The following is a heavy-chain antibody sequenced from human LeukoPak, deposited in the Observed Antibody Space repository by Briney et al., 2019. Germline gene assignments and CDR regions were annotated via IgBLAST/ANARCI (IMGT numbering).Heavy chain of an antibody. D-gene: IGHD3-10*01. CDR1: GFAFTTYW. CDR2: INTDETIA. J-gene: IGHJ4*02. Sequence: GGSLRLSCAASGFAFTTYWMHWVRQAPGKGLVWVSRINTDETIANYADSVTGRFTISRDNAKNTLHLQMNSLRVEDTAVYYCAKDGLVWFGELNWGQGTLVTVSS. CDR3: AKDGLVWFGELN. V-gene: IGHV3-74*01.